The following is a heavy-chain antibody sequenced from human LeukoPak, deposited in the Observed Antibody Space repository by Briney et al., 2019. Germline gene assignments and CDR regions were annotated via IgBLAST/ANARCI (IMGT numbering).Heavy chain of an antibody. V-gene: IGHV3-66*01. J-gene: IGHJ3*02. CDR3: ATDRGHAFDI. CDR2: IYSGGST. CDR1: GFTVSGNY. Sequence: GGSLRLSCAASGFTVSGNYMTWVRQAPGKGLECVSVIYSGGSTYYADSVEGRFTISRDNSKNTLYLHMNSLRAEDTAVYYCATDRGHAFDIWGQGAMVTVS. D-gene: IGHD3-10*01.